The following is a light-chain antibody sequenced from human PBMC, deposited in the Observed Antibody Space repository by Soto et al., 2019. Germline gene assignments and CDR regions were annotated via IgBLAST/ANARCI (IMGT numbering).Light chain of an antibody. J-gene: IGKJ2*01. CDR3: QQYGSSPLYT. Sequence: EGVLTQSPGTLSLSPGERVTLSCRASHSVSSRYLAWYQQKPGQAPRLLIYGTSTRATGIPDRFSGSGSGTDFTLTISRLEPEDFAVYYCQQYGSSPLYTFGQRTKLEIK. V-gene: IGKV3-20*01. CDR2: GTS. CDR1: HSVSSRY.